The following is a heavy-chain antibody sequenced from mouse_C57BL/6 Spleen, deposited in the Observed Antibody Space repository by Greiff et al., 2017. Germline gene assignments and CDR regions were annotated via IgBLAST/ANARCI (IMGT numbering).Heavy chain of an antibody. V-gene: IGHV5-6*01. Sequence: EVQLVESGGDLVKPGGSLKLSCAASGFTFSSYGMSWVRQTPDKRLEWVATISSGGSYTYYPDSVKGRFTISRDNAKNTLYLQMSSLKSEDTAMYYCARQEVYYGRDYYAMDYWGQGTSVTVSS. CDR2: ISSGGSYT. J-gene: IGHJ4*01. CDR3: ARQEVYYGRDYYAMDY. CDR1: GFTFSSYG. D-gene: IGHD1-1*01.